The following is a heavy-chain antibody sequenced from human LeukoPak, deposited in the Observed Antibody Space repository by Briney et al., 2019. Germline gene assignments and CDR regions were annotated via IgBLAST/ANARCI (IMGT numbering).Heavy chain of an antibody. CDR2: INHSGST. V-gene: IGHV4-34*01. CDR3: ARSRGPWDY. Sequence: KPSETLSLTCAVYGGSFSGYYWSWIRQPPGKGLEWIGEINHSGSTNYNPSLKSRVTISVDTSKNQFSLKLSSVTAADTAVYYCARSRGPWDYWGQGTLSPSPQ. CDR1: GGSFSGYY. J-gene: IGHJ4*02.